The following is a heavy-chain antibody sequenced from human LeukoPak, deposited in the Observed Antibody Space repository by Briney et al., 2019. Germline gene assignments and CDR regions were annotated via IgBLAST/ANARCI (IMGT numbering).Heavy chain of an antibody. Sequence: SQTLSLTCAISGDSVSSNSAAWNWIRQSPSRGLEWLGRTYYRSKWYNDYAVSVKSRITINPDTSKNQFSLQLDSVTPEDTAVYYCAREGDIVVVPAAMGYYFDYWGQGTLVTVSS. CDR1: GDSVSSNSAA. D-gene: IGHD2-2*01. CDR3: AREGDIVVVPAAMGYYFDY. CDR2: TYYRSKWYN. V-gene: IGHV6-1*01. J-gene: IGHJ4*02.